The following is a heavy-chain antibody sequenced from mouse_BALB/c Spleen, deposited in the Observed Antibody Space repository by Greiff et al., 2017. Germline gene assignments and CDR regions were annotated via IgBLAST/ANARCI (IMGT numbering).Heavy chain of an antibody. V-gene: IGHV3-8*02. CDR1: GDSITSGY. CDR2: ISYSGST. CDR3: ARSYGNYGYWYFDV. J-gene: IGHJ1*01. D-gene: IGHD2-1*01. Sequence: EVMLVESGPSLVKPSQTLSLTCSVTGDSITSGYWNWIRKFPGNKLEYMGYISYSGSTYYNPSLKSRISITRDTSKNQYYLQLNSVTTEDTATYYCARSYGNYGYWYFDVWGAGTTVTVSS.